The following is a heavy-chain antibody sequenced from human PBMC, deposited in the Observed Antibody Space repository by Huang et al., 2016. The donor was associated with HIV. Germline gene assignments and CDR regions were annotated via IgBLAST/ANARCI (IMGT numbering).Heavy chain of an antibody. CDR2: RNPIGKT. V-gene: IGHV4-34*01. D-gene: IGHD6-19*01. J-gene: IGHJ4*02. CDR3: AREKAADSAWYGVYYFDY. Sequence: QVQLRQWGAGLVKPSETLSLTCAVYGGSFSGYYWTWIRQSPGKGLEWIGERNPIGKTNYQPSLKSRVTISKDTAKNQFSLQVTSVSAADTGVYFCAREKAADSAWYGVYYFDYWGEGALVTVTS. CDR1: GGSFSGYY.